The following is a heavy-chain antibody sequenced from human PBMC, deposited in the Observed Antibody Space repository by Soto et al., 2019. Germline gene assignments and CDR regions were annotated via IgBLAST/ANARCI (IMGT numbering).Heavy chain of an antibody. Sequence: SETXSLTGTFSVGSSSISGYCWGWIRQPPGKGLEWIGSIYYSGITYYNPSLKSLVTISVDTSKNQFSLKLRSVTAADAAVYYCERNINQVLIEYWGQATLVT. J-gene: IGHJ4*02. D-gene: IGHD1-1*01. CDR3: ERNINQVLIEY. V-gene: IGHV4-39*01. CDR1: VGSSSISGYC. CDR2: IYYSGIT.